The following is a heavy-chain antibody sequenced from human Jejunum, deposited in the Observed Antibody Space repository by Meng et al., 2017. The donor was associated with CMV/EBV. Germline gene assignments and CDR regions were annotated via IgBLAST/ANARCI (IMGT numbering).Heavy chain of an antibody. J-gene: IGHJ6*02. V-gene: IGHV1-18*01. Sequence: GPPFNTYGIRWVRQAPGQGLEWMGWSSAYYENTNYAQKFQGRITMTADSSTSTAYMELRSLRSDDTAVYYCATSLGGAGFYGMDVWGQGTTVTVSS. CDR1: GPPFNTYG. CDR2: SSAYYENT. D-gene: IGHD3-16*01. CDR3: ATSLGGAGFYGMDV.